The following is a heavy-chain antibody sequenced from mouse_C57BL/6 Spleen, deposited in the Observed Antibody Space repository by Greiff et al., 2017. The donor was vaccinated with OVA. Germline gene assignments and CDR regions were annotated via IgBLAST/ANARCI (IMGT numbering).Heavy chain of an antibody. D-gene: IGHD2-2*01. CDR3: ARKGGYECFAY. CDR1: GYTFTSYW. J-gene: IGHJ3*01. Sequence: QVQLQQPGAELVKPGASVKLSCKASGYTFTSYWMQWVKQRPGQGLEWIGEIDPSDSYTNYNQKFKGKATLTVDTSSSTAYMQLSSLTSEDSAVYYCARKGGYECFAYWGQGTLVTVSA. CDR2: IDPSDSYT. V-gene: IGHV1-50*01.